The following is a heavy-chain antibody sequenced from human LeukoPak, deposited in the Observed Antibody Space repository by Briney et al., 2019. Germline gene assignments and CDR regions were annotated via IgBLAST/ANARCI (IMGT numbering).Heavy chain of an antibody. V-gene: IGHV3-23*01. CDR1: GFTFSSYA. CDR3: ARDIPGSSGYFNDAFDI. CDR2: ISGSGGST. D-gene: IGHD3-22*01. J-gene: IGHJ3*02. Sequence: GGSLRLSCAASGFTFSSYAMSWVRQAPGKGLEWVSAISGSGGSTYYADSVKGRFTISRDNSKNTLYLQMNSLRAEDTAVYYCARDIPGSSGYFNDAFDIWGQGTMVTVSS.